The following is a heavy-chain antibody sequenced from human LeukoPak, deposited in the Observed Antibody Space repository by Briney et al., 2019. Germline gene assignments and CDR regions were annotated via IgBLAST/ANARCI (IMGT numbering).Heavy chain of an antibody. Sequence: GGSLRLSCAASGFTVSSNYMSWVRQVPGKGLEWVSTIYNSGSTYYADSVKGRFTISRDSSKNTLYLQMNSLRAEDTAVYYCARSGGHVFDYWGQGTLVTVSS. D-gene: IGHD3-10*02. CDR1: GFTVSSNY. CDR2: IYNSGST. V-gene: IGHV3-53*01. CDR3: ARSGGHVFDY. J-gene: IGHJ4*02.